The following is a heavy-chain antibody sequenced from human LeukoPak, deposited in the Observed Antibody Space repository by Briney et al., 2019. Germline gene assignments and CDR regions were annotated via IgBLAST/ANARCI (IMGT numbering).Heavy chain of an antibody. V-gene: IGHV3-7*01. D-gene: IGHD2-15*01. CDR2: IKQDGSEK. CDR3: ARDRSGGSRYNWFDP. J-gene: IGHJ5*02. CDR1: GFTFSSYW. Sequence: PGGSLRLSCAASGFTFSSYWMSWVRQAPGKGLEWVANIKQDGSEKYYVDSVKGRFTISRDNAKNSLYLQMNSLRAEDTAVYYCARDRSGGSRYNWFDPWGQGTLVTVSS.